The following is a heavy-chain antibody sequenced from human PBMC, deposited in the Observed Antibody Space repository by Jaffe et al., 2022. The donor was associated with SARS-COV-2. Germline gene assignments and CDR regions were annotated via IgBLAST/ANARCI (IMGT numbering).Heavy chain of an antibody. D-gene: IGHD4-17*01. CDR3: AREGYGDYPDGAFDI. CDR1: GYTFTSYA. J-gene: IGHJ3*02. CDR2: INAGNGNT. Sequence: QVQLVQSGAEVKKPGASVKVSCKASGYTFTSYAMHWVRQAPGQRLEWMGWINAGNGNTKYSQKFQGRVTITRDTSASTAYMELSSLRSEDTAVYYCAREGYGDYPDGAFDIWGQGTMVTVSS. V-gene: IGHV1-3*01.